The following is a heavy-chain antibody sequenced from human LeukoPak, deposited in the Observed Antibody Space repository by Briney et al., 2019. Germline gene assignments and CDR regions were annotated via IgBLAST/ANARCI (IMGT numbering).Heavy chain of an antibody. D-gene: IGHD3-22*01. CDR3: AKALPSTTHNYYDSSGFDY. Sequence: GGSLRLSCAASGFTFDDYTMHWVRQAPGKGLEWVSLISWDGGSTYYADSVKGRFTISRDNSKNSLYLQMNSLRTEDTALYYCAKALPSTTHNYYDSSGFDYWGQGTLVTVSS. J-gene: IGHJ4*02. CDR2: ISWDGGST. CDR1: GFTFDDYT. V-gene: IGHV3-43*01.